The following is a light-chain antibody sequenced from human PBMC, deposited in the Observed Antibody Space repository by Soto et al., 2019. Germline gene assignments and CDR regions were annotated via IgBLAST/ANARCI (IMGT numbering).Light chain of an antibody. Sequence: QSALTQPASVSGSPGQSITISCTGTSSDVGGYNCVSWYQQHPGKAPKLMIYEVSNRPSGGSNRFSGSKSGNTASLSISGLQAEDEADYYCSSYTSSSTLVFGGGTKLTVL. CDR3: SSYTSSSTLV. J-gene: IGLJ2*01. CDR1: SSDVGGYNC. V-gene: IGLV2-14*01. CDR2: EVS.